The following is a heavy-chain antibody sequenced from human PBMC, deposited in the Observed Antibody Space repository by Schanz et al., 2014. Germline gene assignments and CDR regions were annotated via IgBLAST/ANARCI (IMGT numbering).Heavy chain of an antibody. CDR3: ARLMVPGWFDP. CDR1: GGPFSGY. J-gene: IGHJ5*02. V-gene: IGHV4-34*01. CDR2: IDDTGST. D-gene: IGHD3-10*01. Sequence: QVQLQQWGAGLLKPSETLSLTCAVSGGPFSGYWGWIRQPPGKGPEWIGTIDDTGSTYYTPSLRVRPTWPVDTPKTHLPVQLTSVPAADTAVYYCARLMVPGWFDPWGQGQLVTVSS.